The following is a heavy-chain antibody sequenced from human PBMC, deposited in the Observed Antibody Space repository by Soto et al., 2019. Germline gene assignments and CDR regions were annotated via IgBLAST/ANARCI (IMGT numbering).Heavy chain of an antibody. Sequence: DVQLVESGGDLVQPGGSLRLSCAASGFTFRSYWMSWVRQAPGRGLEWVANINRDGSDQYYVDSVKGRFTSSRDTAKNSLYLQMNSLRAEDTAIYYCSHLLVVGADDIYHWVEGTLVTVSS. CDR2: INRDGSDQ. CDR1: GFTFRSYW. V-gene: IGHV3-7*03. CDR3: SHLLVVGADDIYH. D-gene: IGHD1-26*01. J-gene: IGHJ5*02.